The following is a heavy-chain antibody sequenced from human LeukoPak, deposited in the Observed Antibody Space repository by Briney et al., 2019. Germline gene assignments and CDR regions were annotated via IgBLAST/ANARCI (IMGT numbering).Heavy chain of an antibody. J-gene: IGHJ5*02. D-gene: IGHD6-19*01. CDR3: ARSGYSSGWIDP. V-gene: IGHV3-7*01. CDR2: IKQDGSEK. Sequence: GRSLRLSCAASGFTFSSYWMNWVRQAPGRGLEWVANIKQDGSEKYYVDSVKGRFTISRDNAKNSLYLQMNSLRAEDTAVYYCARSGYSSGWIDPWGQGTLVTVST. CDR1: GFTFSSYW.